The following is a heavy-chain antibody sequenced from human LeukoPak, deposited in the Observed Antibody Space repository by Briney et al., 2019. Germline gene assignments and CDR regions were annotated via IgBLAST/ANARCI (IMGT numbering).Heavy chain of an antibody. J-gene: IGHJ4*02. V-gene: IGHV4-31*03. CDR3: ASYRGRQVEYSSSPPFDY. CDR1: GGSISSGGYY. CDR2: IYYSGST. D-gene: IGHD6-6*01. Sequence: SETLSLTCTVSGGSISSGGYYWGWIRQHPGKGLEWIGYIYYSGSTYYNPSLKSRVTISVDTSKNQFSLKLSSVTAADTAVYYCASYRGRQVEYSSSPPFDYWGQGTLVTVSS.